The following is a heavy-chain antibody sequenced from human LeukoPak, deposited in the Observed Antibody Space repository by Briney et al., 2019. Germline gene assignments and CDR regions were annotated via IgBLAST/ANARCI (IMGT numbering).Heavy chain of an antibody. V-gene: IGHV3-53*01. CDR3: ASPHGGSYFSLDY. J-gene: IGHJ4*02. CDR1: GFTVSSNY. CDR2: IYSGGST. Sequence: GGSLRLSCAASGFTVSSNYMSWVRQAPGKGLEWVSVIYSGGSTYYADSVKGRFTISSDNSKNTLYLQMNSLRAEDTAVYYCASPHGGSYFSLDYWGQGTLVTVSS. D-gene: IGHD1-26*01.